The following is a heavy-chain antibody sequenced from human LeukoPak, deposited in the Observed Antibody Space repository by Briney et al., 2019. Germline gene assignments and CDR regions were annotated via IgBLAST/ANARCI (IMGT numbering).Heavy chain of an antibody. J-gene: IGHJ4*02. CDR2: IYYSGSA. D-gene: IGHD5-12*01. CDR3: ARHRYSAYASSDY. V-gene: IGHV4-39*01. CDR1: GGSISSTSYY. Sequence: PSETLSLTCTVSGGSISSTSYYWGWIRQPPGKGLEWIGSIYYSGSAYYNPSLKSRVTISLATSKNQFSLKLSSVTAADTAANYCARHRYSAYASSDYWGQGTLVTVSS.